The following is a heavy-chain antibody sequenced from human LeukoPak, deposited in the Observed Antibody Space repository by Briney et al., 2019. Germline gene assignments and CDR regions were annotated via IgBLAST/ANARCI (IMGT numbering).Heavy chain of an antibody. CDR1: GLTFCSFG. D-gene: IGHD3-22*01. Sequence: PGGSLRLSCAVSGLTFCSFGMNWVRQAPGKGLEWVSSISSSSSYIYYADSVKGRFTISRDNAKNSLYLQMNSLRAEDTAVYYCSRDHPDSYDSSGLRGDWGQGTLVTVSS. CDR2: ISSSSSYI. J-gene: IGHJ4*02. CDR3: SRDHPDSYDSSGLRGD. V-gene: IGHV3-21*01.